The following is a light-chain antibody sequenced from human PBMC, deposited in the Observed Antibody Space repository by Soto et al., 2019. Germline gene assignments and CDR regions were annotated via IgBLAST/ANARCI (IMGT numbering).Light chain of an antibody. CDR1: QTISSSY. CDR3: QHYDSSPPKYT. J-gene: IGKJ2*01. V-gene: IGKV3-20*01. CDR2: GAS. Sequence: EIVLTQSPGTLSLSPGERATLSCRASQTISSSYLAWYQQKPGQAPRLLICGASCRATDIPDRFSCSGSGTDFPLTISMLQPEDCAVYYFQHYDSSPPKYTFGQGTKLEIK.